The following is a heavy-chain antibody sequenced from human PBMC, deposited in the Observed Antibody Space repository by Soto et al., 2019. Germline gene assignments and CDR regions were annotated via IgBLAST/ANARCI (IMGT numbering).Heavy chain of an antibody. J-gene: IGHJ6*03. Sequence: SGTLYLTCTVFGCPISSSSYYWSWSRQPPGKGLEWIGYIYYSGSTNYNPSLKSRVTISVDTSKNQFSLKLSSVTAADTAVYYCARGHLLDYYYYYMDVWAKGPTVSVSS. V-gene: IGHV4-61*01. CDR1: GCPISSSSYY. CDR3: ARGHLLDYYYYYMDV. CDR2: IYYSGST.